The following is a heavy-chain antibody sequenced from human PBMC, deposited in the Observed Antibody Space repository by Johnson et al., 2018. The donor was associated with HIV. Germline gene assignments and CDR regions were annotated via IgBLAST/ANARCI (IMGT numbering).Heavy chain of an antibody. D-gene: IGHD3-22*01. J-gene: IGHJ3*02. CDR2: ISYDGSNK. V-gene: IGHV3-30-3*01. CDR3: AREEGGYYDSSGYYYVGAFDI. Sequence: QVQLVESGGGVVQPGRSLRLSCAASGFTFSTYALHWVRQAPGKGLEWVAVISYDGSNKYYADSVKGRFTISRDNSKNTLYLQMNSLRAEDTAVYYCAREEGGYYDSSGYYYVGAFDIWGQGTMVTVSS. CDR1: GFTFSTYA.